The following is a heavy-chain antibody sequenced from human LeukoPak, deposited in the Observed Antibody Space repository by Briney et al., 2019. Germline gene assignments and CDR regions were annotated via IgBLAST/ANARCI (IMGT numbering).Heavy chain of an antibody. CDR2: FDPEHGDT. D-gene: IGHD6-13*01. CDR1: GYTFTSYG. J-gene: IGHJ4*02. Sequence: ASVKVSCKASGYTFTSYGISWVRQAPGQGLEWMGSFDPEHGDTIYAQRLQGRVTMTEDTSTDTAYMELSSLRSEDTAVYYCATEDLIAAVDTGLDYWGQGTLVTVSS. CDR3: ATEDLIAAVDTGLDY. V-gene: IGHV1-18*01.